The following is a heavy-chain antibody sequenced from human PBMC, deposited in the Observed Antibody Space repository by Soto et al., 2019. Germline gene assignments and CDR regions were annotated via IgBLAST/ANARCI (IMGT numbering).Heavy chain of an antibody. V-gene: IGHV1-18*01. Sequence: ASSKVSCKASGYTFSNFGLSCVRQAPGQGLELMGWISPYNGNTNYAQKLQGRLTMTTDTSTSTAYMELRSLRSDDTAVYYCARGPRAAYYDFWSGYASWFDPWGQGTQVTVSS. CDR1: GYTFSNFG. J-gene: IGHJ5*02. CDR2: ISPYNGNT. CDR3: ARGPRAAYYDFWSGYASWFDP. D-gene: IGHD3-3*01.